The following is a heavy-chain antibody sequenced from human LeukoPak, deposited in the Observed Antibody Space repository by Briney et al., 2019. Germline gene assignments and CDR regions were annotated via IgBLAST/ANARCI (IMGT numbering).Heavy chain of an antibody. V-gene: IGHV1-24*01. CDR2: FDPEQGDT. J-gene: IGHJ3*01. D-gene: IGHD1-26*01. CDR3: TTTIGVWVLRDAFHF. CDR1: GYNLTDVS. Sequence: ASVKVSCTVSGYNLTDVSLHWVRQAPGGGLEGLGGFDPEQGDTAYSQKLQGRFTMTEDRSSDTAYMELRSLRFEDTAVYYCTTTIGVWVLRDAFHFWGRGTMVSVSS.